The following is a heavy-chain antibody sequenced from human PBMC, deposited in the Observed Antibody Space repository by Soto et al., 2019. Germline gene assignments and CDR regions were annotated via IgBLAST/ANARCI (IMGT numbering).Heavy chain of an antibody. CDR2: IYHSGSI. CDR3: ARREDSSGWHPGSYFDY. J-gene: IGHJ4*02. V-gene: IGHV4-4*02. D-gene: IGHD6-19*01. CDR1: GASISSSYW. Sequence: QVLLQESGPGLVKPSGTLSLSCAVSGASISSSYWWTWVRQPPGKGLDWIGEIYHSGSINYNPSLKSRVTMSVDKSRNQFSLKLSSVTAADTAVYFCARREDSSGWHPGSYFDYWGQGTLVTVSS.